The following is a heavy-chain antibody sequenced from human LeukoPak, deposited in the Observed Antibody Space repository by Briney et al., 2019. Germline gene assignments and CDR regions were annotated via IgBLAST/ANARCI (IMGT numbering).Heavy chain of an antibody. Sequence: GGSLRLSCVGSGFTFSDYAIHWVRQAPGKGLEWVAVSAHDEVGKQFADSVKGRFTLSRDNSRDSVHLQMNSLRAEDTAVYYCARAAQWHGSAFDIWGQGTMVTVSS. CDR3: ARAAQWHGSAFDI. V-gene: IGHV3-30*03. CDR2: SAHDEVGK. J-gene: IGHJ3*02. CDR1: GFTFSDYA. D-gene: IGHD6-19*01.